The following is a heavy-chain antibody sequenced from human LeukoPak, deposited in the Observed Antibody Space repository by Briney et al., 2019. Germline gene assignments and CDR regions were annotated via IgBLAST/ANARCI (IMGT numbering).Heavy chain of an antibody. J-gene: IGHJ3*02. CDR3: ATSHLTGDAFDI. CDR2: FDPEDGET. Sequence: ASVKVSCKVSGYTLTELSMHWVRQAPGKGLEWMGGFDPEDGETIYAQKFQGRVTMTEDTSTDTAYMELSSLRSEDTAVYYCATSHLTGDAFDIWGQGTMVTASS. D-gene: IGHD1-14*01. CDR1: GYTLTELS. V-gene: IGHV1-24*01.